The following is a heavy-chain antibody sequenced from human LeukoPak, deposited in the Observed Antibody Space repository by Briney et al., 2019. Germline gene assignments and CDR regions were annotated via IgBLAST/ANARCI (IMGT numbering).Heavy chain of an antibody. CDR1: GGSISSYY. V-gene: IGHV4-59*01. J-gene: IGHJ6*03. Sequence: PSETLSLTCTVSGGSISSYYWSWIRQPPGKGLEWIGYIYYSGSTNYNPSLKSRVTISVDTSKNQFSLKLSSVTAADTAVYYCAREASQKGAHYMDVWGKGTRVTISS. CDR2: IYYSGST. D-gene: IGHD3-16*01. CDR3: AREASQKGAHYMDV.